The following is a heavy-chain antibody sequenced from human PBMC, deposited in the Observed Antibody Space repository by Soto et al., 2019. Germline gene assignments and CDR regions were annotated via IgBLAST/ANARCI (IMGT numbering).Heavy chain of an antibody. CDR1: GFTFSSYA. D-gene: IGHD1-20*01. J-gene: IGHJ4*02. CDR2: VSGSGGST. V-gene: IGHV3-23*01. CDR3: AKPPDYNWNDY. Sequence: GGSLRLSCAASGFTFSSYAMSWVRQAPGKGLEWISAVSGSGGSTYYADSVKGRFTISRGNSKDTLYLQMNNLRAEDTAVYYCAKPPDYNWNDYWGQGTLVTVSS.